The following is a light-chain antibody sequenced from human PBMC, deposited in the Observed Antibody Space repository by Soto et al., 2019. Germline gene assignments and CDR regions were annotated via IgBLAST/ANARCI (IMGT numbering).Light chain of an antibody. CDR2: AAS. J-gene: IGKJ5*01. CDR3: QHYSNWPHIT. Sequence: EIVLTQSPGTLSLSPGERATLSCRSSQSVSSSYLAWYQQKPGQAPRLLIYAASTRVTGIPPRFSGRGSGTEFTLTISSLQSEDFAVYYCQHYSNWPHITGGQGTRLEIK. CDR1: QSVSSSY. V-gene: IGKV3D-20*02.